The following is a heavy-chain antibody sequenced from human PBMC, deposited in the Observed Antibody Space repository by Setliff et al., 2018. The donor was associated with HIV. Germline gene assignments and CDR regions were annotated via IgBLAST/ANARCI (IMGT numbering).Heavy chain of an antibody. D-gene: IGHD6-13*01. V-gene: IGHV4-34*01. J-gene: IGHJ6*02. CDR3: ARVVWMAAAGTIDYYYYGMDI. CDR1: AWSLSGYF. Sequence: SETLSLTCGVDAWSLSGYFWVWVRQSPGRGLEWIGEINYAGVANYSPSLKSRVTISVDTSKNQFSLKLRSVTAADTAVYYCARVVWMAAAGTIDYYYYGMDIWGQGTTVTVSS. CDR2: INYAGVA.